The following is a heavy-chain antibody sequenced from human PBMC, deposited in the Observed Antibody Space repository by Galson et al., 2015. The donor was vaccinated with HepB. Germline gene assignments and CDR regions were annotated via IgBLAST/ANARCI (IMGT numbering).Heavy chain of an antibody. V-gene: IGHV3-30*18. D-gene: IGHD2-8*01. J-gene: IGHJ2*01. Sequence: SLRLSCAASGFTFSNHGIHWVRQAPGKGLEWVAVISSGGGTQYLADSVRGRVTLSRGNPKNTVYLQMNSLGAGDAAVYYCAKEIMVHAGDWYFDLWGRGTLVTVSS. CDR2: ISSGGGTQ. CDR1: GFTFSNHG. CDR3: AKEIMVHAGDWYFDL.